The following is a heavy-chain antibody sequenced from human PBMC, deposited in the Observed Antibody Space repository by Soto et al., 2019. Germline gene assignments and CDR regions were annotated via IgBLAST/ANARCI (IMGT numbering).Heavy chain of an antibody. CDR2: ISASGGST. Sequence: PGGSLRLSCAASGFTFSSYAMGWVRQAPGKGLEWVSAISASGGSTYYADSVKGRFTISRDNSKNTLYLQMNSLRGEDTAVYYCARGASNTRCNWFDSGGQGTLVTVSS. CDR1: GFTFSSYA. D-gene: IGHD2-2*01. CDR3: ARGASNTRCNWFDS. V-gene: IGHV3-23*01. J-gene: IGHJ5*02.